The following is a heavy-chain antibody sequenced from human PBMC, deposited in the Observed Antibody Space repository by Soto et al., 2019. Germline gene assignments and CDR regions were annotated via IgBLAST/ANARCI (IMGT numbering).Heavy chain of an antibody. D-gene: IGHD2-21*02. CDR2: IDWDDEK. J-gene: IGHJ3*02. V-gene: IGHV2-70*04. Sequence: SGPTLVNPTQTLTLTCIFSGFSLSTTEMRMSWIRQPPGKALEWLARIDWDDEKFYSPSLKTRLTISKDTAKNQVVLTMTNVDPVDTATYYCGRRHRGDSAFDIWGQGTMVTVSS. CDR1: GFSLSTTEMR. CDR3: GRRHRGDSAFDI.